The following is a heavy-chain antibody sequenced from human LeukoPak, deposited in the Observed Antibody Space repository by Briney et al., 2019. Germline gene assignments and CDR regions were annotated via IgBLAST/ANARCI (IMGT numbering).Heavy chain of an antibody. CDR1: GFTVSSNY. CDR2: IYYSGST. J-gene: IGHJ2*01. V-gene: IGHV4-59*02. Sequence: GSLRLSCAASGFTVSSNYMSWIRQPPGKGLEWIGYIYYSGSTNYNPSLKSRVTISVDTSKNQFSLKLSSVTAADTAVYYCARDRANWYFDLWGRGTLVTVSS. CDR3: ARDRANWYFDL.